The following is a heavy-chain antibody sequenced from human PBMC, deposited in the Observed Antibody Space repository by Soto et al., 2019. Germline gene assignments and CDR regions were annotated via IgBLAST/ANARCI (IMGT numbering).Heavy chain of an antibody. CDR2: IIPIFGTA. Sequence: GASVKVSCKASGGTFSSYAISWVRQAPGRGLEWMRGIIPIFGTANYAQKFQGRVTITADESTSTAYMELSSLRSEDTAVYYCARAGLFYDILTGYYTPPAYYYGMDVWGQGTTVTVSS. CDR3: ARAGLFYDILTGYYTPPAYYYGMDV. V-gene: IGHV1-69*13. CDR1: GGTFSSYA. D-gene: IGHD3-9*01. J-gene: IGHJ6*02.